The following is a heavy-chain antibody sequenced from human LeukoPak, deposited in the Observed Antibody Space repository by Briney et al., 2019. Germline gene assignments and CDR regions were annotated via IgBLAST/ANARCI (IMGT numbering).Heavy chain of an antibody. D-gene: IGHD1-1*01. CDR2: ISYDGSNK. CDR3: AKGVDNLFDY. Sequence: GGSLRLSCVASGFTFSSYGMHWVRQAPGKGLEWVAVISYDGSNKYYADSVKGRFTISRDNSKNTLYLQMNSLRAEDTAVYYCAKGVDNLFDYWGQGTLVTVSS. CDR1: GFTFSSYG. V-gene: IGHV3-30*18. J-gene: IGHJ4*02.